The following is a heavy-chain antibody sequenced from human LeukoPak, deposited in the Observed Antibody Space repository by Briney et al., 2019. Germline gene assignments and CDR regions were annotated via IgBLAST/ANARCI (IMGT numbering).Heavy chain of an antibody. CDR3: AGGYSSGYSGNAFDI. CDR1: GGTFSSYA. D-gene: IGHD3-22*01. J-gene: IGHJ3*02. Sequence: SVKVSCKASGGTFSSYAISWVRQAPGQGLEWMGRIIPILGIANYAQKFQGRVTITADKSTSTAYMELSSLRSEDTAVYYCAGGYSSGYSGNAFDIWGQGTMVTVSS. V-gene: IGHV1-69*04. CDR2: IIPILGIA.